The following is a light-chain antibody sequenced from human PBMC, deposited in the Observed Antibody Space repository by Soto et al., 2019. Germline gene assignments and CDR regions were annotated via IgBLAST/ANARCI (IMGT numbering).Light chain of an antibody. CDR1: QSISNW. Sequence: DIQMTQSPSTLSASVGDRVTITCRASQSISNWLAWYQQKPGRAPKLLISKASSLESGVPSRFSGSGSGTELTLTINSLQPDDFATYHCQQYNSGWTFVQGTKVEIK. V-gene: IGKV1-5*03. CDR2: KAS. CDR3: QQYNSGWT. J-gene: IGKJ1*01.